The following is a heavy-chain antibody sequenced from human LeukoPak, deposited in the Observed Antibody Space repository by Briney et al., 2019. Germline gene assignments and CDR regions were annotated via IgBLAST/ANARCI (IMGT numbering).Heavy chain of an antibody. CDR3: ARDSPDYYDSSGLLLD. D-gene: IGHD3-22*01. Sequence: ASVKASYKASGYTFTSYYMHWVRQAPGQGLEWMGIINPSGGSTSYAQKFQGRVTMTRDTSTSTVYMELSSLRSEDTAVYYCARDSPDYYDSSGLLLDWGQGTLVTVSS. J-gene: IGHJ4*02. CDR1: GYTFTSYY. V-gene: IGHV1-46*01. CDR2: INPSGGST.